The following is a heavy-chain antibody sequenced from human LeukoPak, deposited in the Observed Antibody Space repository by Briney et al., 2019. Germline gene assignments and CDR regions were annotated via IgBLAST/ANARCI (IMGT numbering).Heavy chain of an antibody. D-gene: IGHD3-9*01. CDR3: ARDLYDALTRTGFFDY. Sequence: GGSLRLSCVVSGFTFSGYAMHWVRQAPGKGLEWVAVISENEAKRNYAESVKGRFTISRDNSKNTLYLQMDSLGAEDTAVYYCARDLYDALTRTGFFDYWGRGTQVTVSS. V-gene: IGHV3-30-3*01. CDR2: ISENEAKR. J-gene: IGHJ4*02. CDR1: GFTFSGYA.